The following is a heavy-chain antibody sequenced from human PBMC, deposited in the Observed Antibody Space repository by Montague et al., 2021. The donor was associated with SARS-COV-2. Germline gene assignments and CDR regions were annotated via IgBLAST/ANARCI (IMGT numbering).Heavy chain of an antibody. J-gene: IGHJ1*01. V-gene: IGHV4-59*08. CDR3: TRPSLGWNTD. Sequence: SETLSLTCTVSGDSMTDSYWSWIRQPPGKGLEYIGYIYFSGGTNYNPSLKSRLTISVDTSKNQFSLKLSSVTAADTAVYFCTRPSLGWNTDWGQGTLVTVSS. CDR1: GDSMTDSY. D-gene: IGHD1-1*01. CDR2: IYFSGGT.